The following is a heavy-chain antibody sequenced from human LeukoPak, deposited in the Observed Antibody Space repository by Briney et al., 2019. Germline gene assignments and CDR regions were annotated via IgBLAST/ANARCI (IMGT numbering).Heavy chain of an antibody. V-gene: IGHV4-34*01. J-gene: IGHJ4*02. CDR2: INHSGST. Sequence: SETLSLTCAVYGGSFSGYYWSWVRQPPGKGLEWIWGINHSGSTNYNPSLKSRVTISVDTSKNQFSLKLSSVTAADTAVYYCARGTVTRGGSPFDYWGQGTLVTVSS. CDR1: GGSFSGYY. CDR3: ARGTVTRGGSPFDY. D-gene: IGHD4-17*01.